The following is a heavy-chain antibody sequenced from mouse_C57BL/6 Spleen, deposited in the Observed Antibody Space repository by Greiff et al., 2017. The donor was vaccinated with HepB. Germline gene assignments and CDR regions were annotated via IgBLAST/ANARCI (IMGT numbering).Heavy chain of an antibody. J-gene: IGHJ4*01. D-gene: IGHD2-5*01. Sequence: QVQLQQSGPGLVQPSQRLSITCTASGFSFTSYGVHWVRQSPGKGLEWLGVIWSGGSTDYNAAFISRLSISKDNSKSQVFFKMNSLQADDTAIYYCANHSNYGCFPMGCWAQGTPFTVSS. CDR2: IWSGGST. CDR3: ANHSNYGCFPMGC. CDR1: GFSFTSYG. V-gene: IGHV2-2*01.